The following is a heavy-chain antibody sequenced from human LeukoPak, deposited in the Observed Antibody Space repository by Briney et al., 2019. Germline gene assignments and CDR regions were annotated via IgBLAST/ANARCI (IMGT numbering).Heavy chain of an antibody. CDR3: ARDLGYSSSRTRWFDP. J-gene: IGHJ5*02. V-gene: IGHV3-21*01. CDR2: ISSSSSYI. Sequence: PGGSLRLSCAASGFTFSSYSMNWVRQAPGKGLEWVSSISSSSSYIYYADSVKGRFTISRDNAKNSLYLQMNSLRAEDTAVYYCARDLGYSSSRTRWFDPWGQGTLVTVSS. CDR1: GFTFSSYS. D-gene: IGHD6-13*01.